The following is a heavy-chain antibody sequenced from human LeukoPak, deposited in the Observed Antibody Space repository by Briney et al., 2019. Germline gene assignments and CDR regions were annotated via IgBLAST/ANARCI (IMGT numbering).Heavy chain of an antibody. Sequence: GGSLRLSCAASGFTFSSYEMDWVRQAPGKGLEYISYISSRSSYTNYADSVKGRFTISRDNAKNSLYLQMNSLRAEDTAVYYCARDVRWSGSYYGGVDYWGQGTLVTVSS. CDR3: ARDVRWSGSYYGGVDY. CDR1: GFTFSSYE. D-gene: IGHD1-26*01. CDR2: ISSRSSYT. J-gene: IGHJ4*02. V-gene: IGHV3-48*03.